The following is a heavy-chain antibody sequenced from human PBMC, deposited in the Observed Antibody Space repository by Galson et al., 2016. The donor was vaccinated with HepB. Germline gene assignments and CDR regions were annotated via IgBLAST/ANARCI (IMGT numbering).Heavy chain of an antibody. J-gene: IGHJ6*02. V-gene: IGHV3-30-3*01. CDR1: GFTFSTYA. CDR2: ISYDGSHK. CDR3: ARPRRWPQYYYGLDV. Sequence: SLRLSCAASGFTFSTYAMHWVRQAPGKRLEWVAVISYDGSHKHYRDSVKGRFTISRDNSKNTLYLQLNSLRREDTAVYYCARPRRWPQYYYGLDVWGQGTTVTVSS. D-gene: IGHD5-24*01.